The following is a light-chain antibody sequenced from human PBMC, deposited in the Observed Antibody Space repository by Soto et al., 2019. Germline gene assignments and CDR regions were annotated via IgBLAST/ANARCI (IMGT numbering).Light chain of an antibody. Sequence: EIVLTQSPGTLSLSPGERATLSCRASQSVISTYLAWYQQKPGQAPRLFMYGGSGRATGIPDRFRGSGSVTDFTRNIRRLEPEAVAVYYCQLYGSSMYPFGQGTKLEIK. CDR3: QLYGSSMYP. CDR2: GGS. J-gene: IGKJ2*01. CDR1: QSVISTY. V-gene: IGKV3-20*01.